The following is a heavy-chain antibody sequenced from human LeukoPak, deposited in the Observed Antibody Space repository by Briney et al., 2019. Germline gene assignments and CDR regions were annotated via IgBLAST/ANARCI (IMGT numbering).Heavy chain of an antibody. D-gene: IGHD5-12*01. CDR3: ARDAGNSGYGCDL. Sequence: TGGSLRFSCAASGFIFSQYSMNWVRQAPGKGLEWVSHIRSSSETFYADSVKGRFTISRDNARNSLYLQMNNLRGEDTAIYYCARDAGNSGYGCDLWGQGTLVTVSS. V-gene: IGHV3-48*01. CDR1: GFIFSQYS. CDR2: IRSSSET. J-gene: IGHJ5*02.